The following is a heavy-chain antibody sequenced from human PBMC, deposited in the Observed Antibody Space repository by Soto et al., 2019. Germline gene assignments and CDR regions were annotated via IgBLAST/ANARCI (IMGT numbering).Heavy chain of an antibody. D-gene: IGHD4-17*01. CDR3: ARALWGGDYTRGGDY. V-gene: IGHV1-69*01. CDR1: GGTFSTYA. CDR2: IIPIFGTA. Sequence: QVQLVQSGAEVKKPGSSVKVSCKASGGTFSTYAINWVRQAPGHGLEWMGGIIPIFGTANYAQKFQGRVTITADESTSTAYMELSSLRSEDTAVYYCARALWGGDYTRGGDYWGQGTLVTVSS. J-gene: IGHJ4*02.